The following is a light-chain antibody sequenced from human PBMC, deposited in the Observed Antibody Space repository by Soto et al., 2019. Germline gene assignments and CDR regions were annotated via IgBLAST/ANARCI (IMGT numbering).Light chain of an antibody. CDR2: GNI. CDR3: QSFDNSLSGFV. J-gene: IGLJ1*01. CDR1: SSNIGATYD. V-gene: IGLV1-40*01. Sequence: QSVLTQPPSVSGAPGQTVTISCAGASSNIGATYDVQGYQQLPGTAPKLLIYGNINRPSGVPDRFSGSKSVTSASLAITGLQAEDEADYYCQSFDNSLSGFVFGTGTTLTVL.